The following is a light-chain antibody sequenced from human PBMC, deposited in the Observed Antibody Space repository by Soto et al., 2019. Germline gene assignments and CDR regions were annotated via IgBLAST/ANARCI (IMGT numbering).Light chain of an antibody. CDR1: QSVSRN. Sequence: EIVVTQSPGILSVSPGERATLSCRASQSVSRNLAWYQQKPGQAPTLLIYGASNRATGIPARFTGSGSGTEFTLTIISRQSEDFAVYYCQEYSKWPLFTFGPGTKVDIK. J-gene: IGKJ3*01. V-gene: IGKV3-15*01. CDR3: QEYSKWPLFT. CDR2: GAS.